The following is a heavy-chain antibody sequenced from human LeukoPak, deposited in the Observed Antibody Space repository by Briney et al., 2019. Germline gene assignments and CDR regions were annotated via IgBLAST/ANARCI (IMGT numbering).Heavy chain of an antibody. J-gene: IGHJ6*03. Sequence: SETLSLTCTVSGGSISSGSYYWSWIRQPAGKGLEWIGRIYTSGSTNYNPSLKSRVTISVDTSKNQFSLKLSSVTAADTAVYYCARRRYSSSWYHYPVETYYYYMDVWGKGTTVTISS. CDR3: ARRRYSSSWYHYPVETYYYYMDV. CDR2: IYTSGST. V-gene: IGHV4-61*02. D-gene: IGHD6-13*01. CDR1: GGSISSGSYY.